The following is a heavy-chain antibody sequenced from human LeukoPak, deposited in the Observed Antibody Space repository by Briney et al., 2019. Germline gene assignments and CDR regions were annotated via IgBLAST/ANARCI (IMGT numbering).Heavy chain of an antibody. Sequence: SETLSLTCTVSGYSISSGYYWGWIRQPPGKGLEWIGYIYYSGSTNYNPSLKSRVTISVDTSKNQFSLKLSSVTAADTAVYFCARVGWSFGYTSWYFDPWGRGTLVTVSS. CDR3: ARVGWSFGYTSWYFDP. D-gene: IGHD5-24*01. CDR1: GYSISSGYY. J-gene: IGHJ2*01. CDR2: IYYSGST. V-gene: IGHV4-61*01.